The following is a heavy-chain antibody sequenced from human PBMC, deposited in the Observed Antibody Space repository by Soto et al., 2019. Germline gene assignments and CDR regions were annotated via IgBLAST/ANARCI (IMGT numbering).Heavy chain of an antibody. J-gene: IGHJ6*02. D-gene: IGHD3-10*01. CDR1: GGSFSGYY. Sequence: SETLSLTCAVYGGSFSGYYWSWIRQPPGKGLEWIGEINHSGSTNYNPSLKSRVTISVDTSKNQFSLKLSSVTAADTAVYYCARHRVRGVIPYYYYGMDVWGQGTTVTVSS. V-gene: IGHV4-34*01. CDR2: INHSGST. CDR3: ARHRVRGVIPYYYYGMDV.